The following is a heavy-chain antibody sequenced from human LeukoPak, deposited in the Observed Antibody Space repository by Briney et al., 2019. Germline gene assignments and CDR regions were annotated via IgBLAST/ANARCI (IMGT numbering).Heavy chain of an antibody. CDR3: AKGDEERDAFDI. Sequence: GGSLRLSCAASGFTFSSYEMNWVRQAPGKGLEWVAFMRYDGSDKYYADSVKGRFTISRDNSKNTLYLQMNSLRAEDTAVYYCAKGDEERDAFDIWGQGTMVTVSS. V-gene: IGHV3-30*02. CDR2: MRYDGSDK. J-gene: IGHJ3*02. D-gene: IGHD1-26*01. CDR1: GFTFSSYE.